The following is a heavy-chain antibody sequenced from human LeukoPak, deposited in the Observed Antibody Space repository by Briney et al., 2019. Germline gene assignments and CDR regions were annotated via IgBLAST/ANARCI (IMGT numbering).Heavy chain of an antibody. D-gene: IGHD6-13*01. CDR1: RGSISSSSYY. CDR2: IYYSGST. J-gene: IGHJ4*02. V-gene: IGHV4-39*01. CDR3: ARRWGGSSWYVDY. Sequence: PSETLSLTCTVSRGSISSSSYYSGSIRQPPGERLWWIGSIYYSGSTYYNPSLKSRVTISVDTFKNQFSLKLSSVTAADTAVYYCARRWGGSSWYVDYWGQGTLVTVSS.